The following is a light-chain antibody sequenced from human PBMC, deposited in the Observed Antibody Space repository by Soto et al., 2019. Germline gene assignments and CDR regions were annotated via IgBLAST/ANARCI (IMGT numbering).Light chain of an antibody. CDR2: GAS. CDR3: QQYGRSPLT. V-gene: IGKV3-20*01. CDR1: QIVTSRY. Sequence: EVVLTQSPGTLSLSPGQRATLSCRASQIVTSRYLAWYQQKPGQAPRLLIYGASSRATGIPDRFGGSGSGTDFTLTISRLEPEDFAVYYCQQYGRSPLTFGGGTKVEIK. J-gene: IGKJ4*01.